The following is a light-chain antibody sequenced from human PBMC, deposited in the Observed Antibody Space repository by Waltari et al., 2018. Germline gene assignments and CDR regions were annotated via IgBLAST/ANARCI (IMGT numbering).Light chain of an antibody. J-gene: IGKJ3*01. Sequence: AIQLTQSPSSLSASVGHRITITCRASQDIASALAWYVQKPGKAPKLLIYDASTLESGVPSRFSGSGSGTDFTLSISGLQPEDFATYYCQQFINYPLTFGPGTTVDIK. CDR2: DAS. V-gene: IGKV1D-13*01. CDR3: QQFINYPLT. CDR1: QDIASA.